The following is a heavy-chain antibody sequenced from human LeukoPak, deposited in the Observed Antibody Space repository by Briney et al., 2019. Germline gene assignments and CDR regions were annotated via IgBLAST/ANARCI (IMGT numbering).Heavy chain of an antibody. CDR1: GYTFTSYD. D-gene: IGHD2-15*01. J-gene: IGHJ4*02. CDR2: MNPNSGNT. CDR3: ARWHCSGGSCRLDY. Sequence: ASVKVSCKASGYTFTSYDINWVRQATGQGLEWMGRMNPNSGNTGYAQKFQGRVTMTRNTSISTAYMELSSLRSEDTAVYYCARWHCSGGSCRLDYWGQGTLVTVSS. V-gene: IGHV1-8*01.